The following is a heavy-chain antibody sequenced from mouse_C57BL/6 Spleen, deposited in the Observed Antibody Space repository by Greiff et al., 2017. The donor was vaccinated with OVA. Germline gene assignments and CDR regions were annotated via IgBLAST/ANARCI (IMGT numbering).Heavy chain of an antibody. CDR1: GYTFTDYE. CDR2: IDPETGGT. J-gene: IGHJ1*03. D-gene: IGHD1-1*01. CDR3: TRGRVVYWYFDV. Sequence: QVQLQQSGAELVRPGASVTLSCKASGYTFTDYEMHWVKQTPVHGLEWIGAIDPETGGTAYNQKFKGKAILTADKSSSTAYMELRSLTSEDSAVYYCTRGRVVYWYFDVWGTGTTVTVSS. V-gene: IGHV1-15*01.